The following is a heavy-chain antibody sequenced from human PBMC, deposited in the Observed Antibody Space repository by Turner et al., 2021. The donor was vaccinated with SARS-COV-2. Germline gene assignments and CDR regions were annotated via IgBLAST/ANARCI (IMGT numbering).Heavy chain of an antibody. V-gene: IGHV3-30*18. CDR3: AKDLGQLDWFDP. J-gene: IGHJ5*02. CDR2: ISNDGSNK. CDR1: GFTFSRYG. D-gene: IGHD6-13*01. Sequence: QVQLVESGGGVVQPGRSLRLSSAAAGFTFSRYGMHWVRQAPGKGLEWVAVISNDGSNKYYADSVKSRFTISRDNSKNTLYLQMNSLRAEDTAVYYCAKDLGQLDWFDPWGQGTLVTVSS.